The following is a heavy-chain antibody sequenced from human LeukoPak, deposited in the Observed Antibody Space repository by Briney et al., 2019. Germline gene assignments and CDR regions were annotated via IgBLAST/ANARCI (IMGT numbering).Heavy chain of an antibody. D-gene: IGHD1-26*01. J-gene: IGHJ4*03. V-gene: IGHV3-64D*06. CDR3: VKTGDLIASGFYDY. CDR1: GFTFSSYA. CDR2: ITSNGENI. Sequence: GGSLRLSCSGSGFTFSSYAMQWVRQAPGKGLEFVSAITSNGENIDYADSVTGRFTISRDNSKNTLSLQMSSLRREDTAVYYCVKTGDLIASGFYDYWGQGTLVTVSS.